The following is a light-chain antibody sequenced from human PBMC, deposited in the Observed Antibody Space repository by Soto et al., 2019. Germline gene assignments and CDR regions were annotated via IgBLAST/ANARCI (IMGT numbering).Light chain of an antibody. CDR3: QQYSDAPHT. V-gene: IGKV3-20*01. CDR1: QSGSNH. J-gene: IGKJ2*01. CDR2: GSS. Sequence: EIVLTQSPATLSLSAGERATLPCRASQSGSNHLAWYQQRPGQAPRLLIYGSSSRAAGIPDRFRGSGTGTDFTLTIRRLEPEDFGVYYCQQYSDAPHTFGLGTKVDI.